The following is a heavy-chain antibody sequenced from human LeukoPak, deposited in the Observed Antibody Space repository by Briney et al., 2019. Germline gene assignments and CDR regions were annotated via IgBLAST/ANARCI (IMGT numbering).Heavy chain of an antibody. D-gene: IGHD6-13*01. CDR2: IYHSGST. J-gene: IGHJ4*02. V-gene: IGHV4-4*02. CDR3: ARAAGTPFDY. CDR1: GGSISSSNW. Sequence: SETLSLTCAVSGGSISSSNWWSWVRQPPGKGLEWIGEIYHSGSTNYNPSLKSRVTISVGKSKNQFSLKLSSVTAADTAVYYCARAAGTPFDYWGQGTLVTVSS.